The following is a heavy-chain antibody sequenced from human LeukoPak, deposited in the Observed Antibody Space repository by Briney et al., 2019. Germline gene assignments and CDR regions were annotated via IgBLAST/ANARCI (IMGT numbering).Heavy chain of an antibody. V-gene: IGHV1-69*05. J-gene: IGHJ4*02. Sequence: SVKVSCKASGGTFSSYAISWVRQAPGQGREWMGRIIPIFGTANYAQKFQGRVTITTYESTSTAYMELSSLRSEDTAVYYCARDPIEGPPGTRDYWGQGTLVTVSS. CDR3: ARDPIEGPPGTRDY. D-gene: IGHD1-1*01. CDR1: GGTFSSYA. CDR2: IIPIFGTA.